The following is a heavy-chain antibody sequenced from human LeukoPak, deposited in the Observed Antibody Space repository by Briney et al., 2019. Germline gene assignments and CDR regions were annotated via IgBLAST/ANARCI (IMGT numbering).Heavy chain of an antibody. D-gene: IGHD3-10*01. CDR3: ARGLGSITMVRGVIGEDY. V-gene: IGHV1-8*01. J-gene: IGHJ4*02. CDR1: GYTFTSYD. Sequence: GALVKVSCKASGYTFTSYDINWVRQATGQGLEWMGWMNPNSGNTGYAQKFRGRVTMTRNTSISTAYMELSSLRSEDTAVYYCARGLGSITMVRGVIGEDYWGQGTLVTVSS. CDR2: MNPNSGNT.